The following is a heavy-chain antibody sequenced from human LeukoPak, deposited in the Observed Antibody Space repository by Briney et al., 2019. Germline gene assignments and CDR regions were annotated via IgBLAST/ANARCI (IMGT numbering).Heavy chain of an antibody. Sequence: GGSLRLSCAASGFTFSSYAMSWVRQAPGKGLEWVSSISSSSSYIYYADSVKGRFTISRDNSKNTLYLQMNSLRAEDTAVYYCANYGDYDAFDIWGQGTMVTVSS. J-gene: IGHJ3*02. CDR2: ISSSSSYI. CDR1: GFTFSSYA. V-gene: IGHV3-23*01. D-gene: IGHD4-17*01. CDR3: ANYGDYDAFDI.